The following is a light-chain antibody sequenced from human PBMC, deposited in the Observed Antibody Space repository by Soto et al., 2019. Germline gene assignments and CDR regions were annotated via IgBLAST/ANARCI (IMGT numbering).Light chain of an antibody. J-gene: IGKJ5*01. CDR1: PSVSST. CDR3: QQYNNWPAIT. CDR2: GAT. V-gene: IGKV3-15*01. Sequence: EILMTQSPATLSVSPGERATLACRASPSVSSTFAWYQQKPVQAPRLLLYGATTRASGIPARFSGSGSGTAFTLTSSSLQSEDFGVYYCQQYNNWPAITFGRGPRVEIK.